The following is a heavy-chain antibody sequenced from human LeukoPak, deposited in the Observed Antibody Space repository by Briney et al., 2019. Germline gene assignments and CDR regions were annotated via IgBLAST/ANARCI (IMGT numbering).Heavy chain of an antibody. CDR3: ARQTGSGWFNDAFDI. V-gene: IGHV5-51*01. Sequence: GESLKISCKGSGYSFTSYWIGWVRQMPGKGLEWMGIIYPGDSDTRYSPSFQGQVTISADKSISTAYLQWSSLKASDTAMYYCARQTGSGWFNDAFDIWGQGTMVTVSS. D-gene: IGHD6-19*01. CDR1: GYSFTSYW. J-gene: IGHJ3*02. CDR2: IYPGDSDT.